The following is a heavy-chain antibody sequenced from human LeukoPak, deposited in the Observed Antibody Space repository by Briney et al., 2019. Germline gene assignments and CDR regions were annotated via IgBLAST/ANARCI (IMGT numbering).Heavy chain of an antibody. CDR3: ARGLIAVAGIFDY. J-gene: IGHJ4*02. D-gene: IGHD6-19*01. CDR2: INPNSGGT. Sequence: GASVKVSCKASGYTFTGYYMHWVRQAPGQGLEWMGRINPNSGGTNYAQKFQGRVTMTRDTSISTAYMELSRLRSDDTAVYYCARGLIAVAGIFDYWGQGTLVTASS. CDR1: GYTFTGYY. V-gene: IGHV1-2*06.